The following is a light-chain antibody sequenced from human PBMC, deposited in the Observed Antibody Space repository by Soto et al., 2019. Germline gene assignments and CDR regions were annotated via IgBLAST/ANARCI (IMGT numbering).Light chain of an antibody. V-gene: IGLV2-11*01. CDR1: SSDIGSYDY. J-gene: IGLJ3*02. Sequence: QSALTQPRSVSGSPGHSVTISCTGTSSDIGSYDYVSWYQQYPGQAPKLIIYDVIKRPSGVPDRFSGSKSGNTASLTISGLHIDDEAYYYCCSYVGRYSWLFGGGTKLTVL. CDR2: DVI. CDR3: CSYVGRYSWL.